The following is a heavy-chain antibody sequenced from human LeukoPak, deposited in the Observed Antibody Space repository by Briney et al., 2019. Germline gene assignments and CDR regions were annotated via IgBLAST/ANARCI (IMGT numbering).Heavy chain of an antibody. D-gene: IGHD3-22*01. V-gene: IGHV4-59*06. CDR2: IYYSGST. CDR3: ARDNCYYDSSGYKQLDAFDI. CDR1: GGSISSYY. J-gene: IGHJ3*02. Sequence: SETLSLTCTVSGGSISSYYWSWIRQHPGKGLEWIGYIYYSGSTYYNPSLKSRVTISVDTSKNQFSLKLSSVTAADTAVYYCARDNCYYDSSGYKQLDAFDIWGQGTMVTVSS.